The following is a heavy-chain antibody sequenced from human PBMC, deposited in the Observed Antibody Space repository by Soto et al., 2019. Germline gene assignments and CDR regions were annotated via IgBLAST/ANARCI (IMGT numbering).Heavy chain of an antibody. D-gene: IGHD2-15*01. CDR3: AKRQSVQGRGGSGPFDY. Sequence: EVQLLESGGGLVQPGGSLRLSCAASGFTFSSYAMSWVRQLPGKGLEWVSAISGGDGSTYYADSVKGRFTISRDNSKNTLYLQMNSLRAEDTAVYYCAKRQSVQGRGGSGPFDYWGQGTLVTVSS. CDR2: ISGGDGST. V-gene: IGHV3-23*01. CDR1: GFTFSSYA. J-gene: IGHJ4*02.